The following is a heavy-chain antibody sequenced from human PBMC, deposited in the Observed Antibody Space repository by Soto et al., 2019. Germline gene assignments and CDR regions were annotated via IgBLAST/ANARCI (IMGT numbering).Heavy chain of an antibody. CDR3: AKSLNINWKNWFDP. V-gene: IGHV3-23*01. Sequence: QLLESGGGLAQPGGSLTLSCAAPGFTFSTSAMNWVRQAPGEGLEWVSLTSDSGGRTYYADSVKGRFTISRDNSKNTLYLQMNSLRAEDTAVYYCAKSLNINWKNWFDPWGQGTLVTVSS. D-gene: IGHD1-1*01. J-gene: IGHJ5*02. CDR2: TSDSGGRT. CDR1: GFTFSTSA.